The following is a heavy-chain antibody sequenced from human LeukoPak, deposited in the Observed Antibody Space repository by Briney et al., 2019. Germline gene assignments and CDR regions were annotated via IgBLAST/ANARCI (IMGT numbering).Heavy chain of an antibody. D-gene: IGHD4-11*01. CDR3: ARVTTSDYYYYMDV. V-gene: IGHV1-2*02. CDR1: GGTSSSYA. CDR2: INPNSGGT. Sequence: ASVKVSCKASGGTSSSYAISWVRQAPGQGLEWMGWINPNSGGTNYAQKFQGRVTMTRDTSISTAYMELSRLRSDDTAVYYCARVTTSDYYYYMDVWGKGTTVTVSS. J-gene: IGHJ6*03.